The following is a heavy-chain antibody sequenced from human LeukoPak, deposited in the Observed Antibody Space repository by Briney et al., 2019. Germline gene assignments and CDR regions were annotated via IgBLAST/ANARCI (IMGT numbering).Heavy chain of an antibody. V-gene: IGHV4-61*02. CDR2: IYTSGST. J-gene: IGHJ3*02. Sequence: SETLSLTCTVSGGSISSGSYYWSWIRQPAGKGLEWIGRIYTSGSTNYNPSLKSRVTISVDTSKNQFSLKLSSVTAADTAVYYCARHDFWTTVVTPGAFDIWGQGTMVTVSS. D-gene: IGHD4-23*01. CDR3: ARHDFWTTVVTPGAFDI. CDR1: GGSISSGSYY.